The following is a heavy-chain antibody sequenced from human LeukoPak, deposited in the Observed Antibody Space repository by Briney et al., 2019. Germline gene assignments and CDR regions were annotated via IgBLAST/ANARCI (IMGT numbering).Heavy chain of an antibody. CDR1: GGSIRSYY. J-gene: IGHJ4*02. CDR2: IFASGST. D-gene: IGHD3-22*01. Sequence: SETLSLTCTVSGGSIRSYYWSWIRQPAGKGLEWIGRIFASGSTNYNPSLKGRVTISVVTSKNQFSLKLSSVTAADTAVYYCARLRLFPDYFDYWGQGTLVTVSS. V-gene: IGHV4-4*07. CDR3: ARLRLFPDYFDY.